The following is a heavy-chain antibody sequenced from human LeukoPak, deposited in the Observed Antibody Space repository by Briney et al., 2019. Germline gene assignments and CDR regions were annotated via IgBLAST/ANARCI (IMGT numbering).Heavy chain of an antibody. J-gene: IGHJ4*02. CDR3: ARIQTGYSSGWSAY. D-gene: IGHD6-19*01. CDR1: GYSFDDYA. CDR2: ITWNGDIT. Sequence: GRSLRLSCSVAGYSFDDYAMRWVHQAPGKGLEWVSGITWNGDITGYADSVRGRFTISRDNAKNSLYLQMNSLRAEDTALYYCARIQTGYSSGWSAYWGQGTLVTVSS. V-gene: IGHV3-20*04.